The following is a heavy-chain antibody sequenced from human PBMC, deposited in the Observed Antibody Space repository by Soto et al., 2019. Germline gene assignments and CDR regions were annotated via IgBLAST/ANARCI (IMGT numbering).Heavy chain of an antibody. V-gene: IGHV1-8*01. D-gene: IGHD3-10*01. CDR1: GYTFSTYD. CDR3: ARVNYYGSGSYQDFFYFYALDV. CDR2: MNPNSGDT. Sequence: ASVKVSCKTSGYTFSTYDINWVLQAPGQGLEWMGWMNPNSGDTGYAQKFLGRLTMTRDSTIRTVYMELSSLSSEDTAVYYCARVNYYGSGSYQDFFYFYALDVWGQGTTVTVS. J-gene: IGHJ6*02.